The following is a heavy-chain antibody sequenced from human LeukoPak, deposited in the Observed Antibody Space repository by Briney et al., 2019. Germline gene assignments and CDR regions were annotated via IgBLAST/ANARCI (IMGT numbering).Heavy chain of an antibody. CDR2: IYTSGST. CDR1: GGSISSYY. Sequence: SETLSLTCTVSGGSISSYYWSWIRQPAGQGMEWIGRIYTSGSTNYNPSLKSRVTMSVDTSKNQFSLKLSSVTAADTAVYYCARDVEEAWETYYFDYWGQGPLVTVSS. J-gene: IGHJ4*02. CDR3: ARDVEEAWETYYFDY. V-gene: IGHV4-4*07. D-gene: IGHD5-24*01.